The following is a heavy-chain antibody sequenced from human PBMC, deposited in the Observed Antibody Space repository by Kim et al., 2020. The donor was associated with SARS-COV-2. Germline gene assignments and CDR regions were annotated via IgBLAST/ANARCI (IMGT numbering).Heavy chain of an antibody. CDR3: ARAPVLLWFRELLD. J-gene: IGHJ4*02. Sequence: AQKFQGRVTMTRNTSISTAYMELSSLRSEDTAVYYCARAPVLLWFRELLDWGQGTLVTVSS. V-gene: IGHV1-8*01. D-gene: IGHD3-10*01.